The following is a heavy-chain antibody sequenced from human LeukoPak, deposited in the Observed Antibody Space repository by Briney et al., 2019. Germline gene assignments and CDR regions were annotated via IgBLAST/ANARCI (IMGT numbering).Heavy chain of an antibody. D-gene: IGHD6-19*01. CDR3: AKDSALYSSGWSNWFDP. V-gene: IGHV3-30*18. Sequence: PGRSLRLSCAASGFPFSDYGMYWVRQAPGKGLEWLAVISHDGNNKYYADSVKGRITISRDNSKNTLYLQMNSLRAEDTAVYYCAKDSALYSSGWSNWFDPWGQGTLVTVSS. J-gene: IGHJ5*02. CDR1: GFPFSDYG. CDR2: ISHDGNNK.